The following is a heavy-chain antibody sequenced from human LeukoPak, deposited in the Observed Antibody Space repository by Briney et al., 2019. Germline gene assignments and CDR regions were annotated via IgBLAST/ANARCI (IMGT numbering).Heavy chain of an antibody. CDR2: IIPILGIA. Sequence: SVKVSCKASGGTFISYAISWVRQAPGQGLEWMGRIIPILGIANYAQKFQGRVTITADKSTSTAYMELSSLRSEDTAVYYCANLDYGDYVTPYWGQGTLVTVSS. D-gene: IGHD4-17*01. J-gene: IGHJ4*02. CDR1: GGTFISYA. V-gene: IGHV1-69*04. CDR3: ANLDYGDYVTPY.